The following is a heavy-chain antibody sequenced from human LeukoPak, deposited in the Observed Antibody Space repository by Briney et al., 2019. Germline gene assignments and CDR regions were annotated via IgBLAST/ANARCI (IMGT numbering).Heavy chain of an antibody. V-gene: IGHV3-23*01. CDR1: GFTFSSFA. CDR3: AKVSRGIVAAMDV. D-gene: IGHD6-25*01. Sequence: GGSLRLSCAASGFTFSSFAMSWVPQAPGKGLEWVSAISGSGGATYYADSVKGRFTISRDNSKNTLYLQMNSLRAEDTAVYYCAKVSRGIVAAMDVWGKGTTVTVSS. J-gene: IGHJ6*03. CDR2: ISGSGGAT.